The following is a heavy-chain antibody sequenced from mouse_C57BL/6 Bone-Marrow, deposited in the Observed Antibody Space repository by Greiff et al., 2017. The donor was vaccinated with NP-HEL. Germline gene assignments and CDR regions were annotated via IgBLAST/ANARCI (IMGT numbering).Heavy chain of an antibody. CDR2: ISDGGSYI. CDR1: GFTFSSYA. V-gene: IGHV5-4*01. Sequence: EVQLVESGGGLVKPGGSLKLSCAASGFTFSSYAMSWVRQTPEKRLEWVATISDGGSYIYYPDNVKGRFTISRDNAKNNLYLQMSHMKSEDTAMYYCARDYYGRAYWGQGTLVTVSA. CDR3: ARDYYGRAY. D-gene: IGHD1-1*01. J-gene: IGHJ3*01.